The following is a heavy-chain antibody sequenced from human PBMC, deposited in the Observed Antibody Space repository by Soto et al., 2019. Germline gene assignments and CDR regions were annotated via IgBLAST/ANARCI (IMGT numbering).Heavy chain of an antibody. CDR2: ISSSSSTV. J-gene: IGHJ1*01. CDR1: GIPFSTSS. D-gene: IGHD1-7*01. Sequence: PGGSLRLSCAASGIPFSTSSMNWVRQAPGKGLEWVSYISSSSSTVHYADSVKGRFTSSRDNARNSLYLQMNSLRDDDTAVYFCARGSLIGTAPDFQLWGQGTLVTVSS. CDR3: ARGSLIGTAPDFQL. V-gene: IGHV3-48*02.